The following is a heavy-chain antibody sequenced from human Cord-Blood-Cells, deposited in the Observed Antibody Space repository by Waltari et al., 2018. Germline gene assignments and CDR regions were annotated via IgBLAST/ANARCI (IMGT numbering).Heavy chain of an antibody. CDR2: MNPNSGNT. V-gene: IGHV1-8*03. CDR1: GSTFPSHD. D-gene: IGHD2-2*02. Sequence: QVQLVQSGAEVKKPGASVKFSCKASGSTFPSHDIHWVRQAIGQGLEWMGWMNPNSGNTGYAQKFQGRVTITRNTSISTAYMELSSLRSEDTAVYYCARRRGYCSSTSCYSLFDYWGQGTLVTVSS. CDR3: ARRRGYCSSTSCYSLFDY. J-gene: IGHJ4*02.